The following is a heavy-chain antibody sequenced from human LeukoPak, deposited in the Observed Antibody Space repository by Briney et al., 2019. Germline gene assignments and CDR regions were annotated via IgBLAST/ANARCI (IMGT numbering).Heavy chain of an antibody. CDR3: AKDMSWLVFDY. Sequence: GRSLRLSCAASGFIFDDYAVHWVRQAPGKGLEWVSGISWNGAIIGYADSVKGRFTISRDNAKNFLYLQMSSLRPDDTALYYCAKDMSWLVFDYWGQGTLVTVSS. CDR1: GFIFDDYA. V-gene: IGHV3-9*01. CDR2: ISWNGAII. D-gene: IGHD6-19*01. J-gene: IGHJ4*02.